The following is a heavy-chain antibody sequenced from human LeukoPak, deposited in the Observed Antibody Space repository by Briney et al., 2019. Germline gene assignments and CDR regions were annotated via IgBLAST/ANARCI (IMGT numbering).Heavy chain of an antibody. V-gene: IGHV3-23*01. CDR2: ISGSGGST. D-gene: IGHD1-26*01. CDR3: ARGGMWELLNALCY. J-gene: IGHJ4*02. Sequence: GGSLRLSCAASGFTFSSYAMSWVRQAPGKGLEWVSAISGSGGSTYYADSVKGRFTISRDNSKNTLYLQMNSLRAEDTAVYYCARGGMWELLNALCYWGQGTLVTVSS. CDR1: GFTFSSYA.